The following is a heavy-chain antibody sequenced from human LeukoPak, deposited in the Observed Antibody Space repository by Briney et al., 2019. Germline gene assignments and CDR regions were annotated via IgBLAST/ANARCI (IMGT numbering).Heavy chain of an antibody. J-gene: IGHJ4*02. CDR1: GYTFTSYG. D-gene: IGHD5-18*01. CDR3: ARVSPPSKGRNSYGCDY. Sequence: SVEVSCKASGYTFTSYGISWVRQAPGQGLEWMGWISAYNGNTNYAQKLQGRVTMTTDTSTSTAYMELRSLRSDDTAVYYCARVSPPSKGRNSYGCDYWGQGTLVTVSS. V-gene: IGHV1-18*01. CDR2: ISAYNGNT.